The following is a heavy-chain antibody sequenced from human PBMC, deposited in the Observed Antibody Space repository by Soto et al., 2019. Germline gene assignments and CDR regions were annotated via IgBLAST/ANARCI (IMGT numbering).Heavy chain of an antibody. CDR1: GFTFSSYS. Sequence: GGSLRLSCAASGFTFSSYSMNWVRQAPGKGLEWVSSISSSSSYIYYAASVKGRFTISTDNAKNSLYLQMNSLRAEDTAVYYCARDYGSGSSDYWGQGTLVTVSS. D-gene: IGHD3-10*01. CDR3: ARDYGSGSSDY. V-gene: IGHV3-21*01. J-gene: IGHJ4*02. CDR2: ISSSSSYI.